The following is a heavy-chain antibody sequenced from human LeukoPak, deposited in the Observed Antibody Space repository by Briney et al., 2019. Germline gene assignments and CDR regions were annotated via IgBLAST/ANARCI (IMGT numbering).Heavy chain of an antibody. CDR3: ARGGVEFDY. Sequence: GGSLRLSCAASGFTFSSYAVSWVRQAPGKGLEWVANIKQDGSEKYYVDSVKGRFTISRDNAKNSLYLQMNSLRAEDTAVYYCARGGVEFDYWGQGTLVTVSS. J-gene: IGHJ4*02. V-gene: IGHV3-7*03. CDR2: IKQDGSEK. CDR1: GFTFSSYA.